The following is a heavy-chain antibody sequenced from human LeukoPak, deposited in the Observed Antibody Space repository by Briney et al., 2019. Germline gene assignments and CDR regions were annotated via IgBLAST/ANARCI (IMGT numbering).Heavy chain of an antibody. J-gene: IGHJ6*03. CDR1: GGTFSSYA. CDR2: IIPIFGTA. CDR3: ARGVGYYGSGSKYMDV. Sequence: SVKVSCNASGGTFSSYAISWVRQAPGQGLEWMGGIIPIFGTANYAQKFQGRVTITADESTSTAYMELSSLGSEDTAVYYCARGVGYYGSGSKYMDVWGKGTTVTISS. V-gene: IGHV1-69*13. D-gene: IGHD3-10*01.